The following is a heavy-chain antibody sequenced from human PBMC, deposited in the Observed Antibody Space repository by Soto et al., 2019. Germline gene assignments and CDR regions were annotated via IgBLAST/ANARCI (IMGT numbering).Heavy chain of an antibody. CDR3: AREYCPESYCSGGSTSGFDY. CDR2: IYYSGST. J-gene: IGHJ4*02. V-gene: IGHV4-59*01. Sequence: SETLSLTCTVSGGSISSYYWSWIRQPPGKGLEWIGYIYYSGSTNYNPSLKSRVTISVDTSKNQFSLKLSSVTAADTAVYYCAREYCPESYCSGGSTSGFDYWGQGTLVTVSS. D-gene: IGHD2-15*01. CDR1: GGSISSYY.